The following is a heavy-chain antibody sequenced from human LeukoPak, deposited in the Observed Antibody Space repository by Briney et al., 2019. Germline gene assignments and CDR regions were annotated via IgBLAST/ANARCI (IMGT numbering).Heavy chain of an antibody. J-gene: IGHJ3*02. CDR1: GFTFSTYA. CDR3: AKVRMVTMIAYDAFDI. V-gene: IGHV3-23*01. Sequence: GGSLRLSCAASGFTFSTYAMNWVRQAPGKGLEWVSAISGSSSSTYYADSVKGRFTISRDNSKNTLYLQMNSLRAEDTAVYYCAKVRMVTMIAYDAFDIWGQGTMVTVSS. CDR2: ISGSSSST. D-gene: IGHD3-22*01.